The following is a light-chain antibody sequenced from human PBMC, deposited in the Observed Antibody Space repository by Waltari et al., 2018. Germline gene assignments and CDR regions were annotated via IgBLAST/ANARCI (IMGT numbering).Light chain of an antibody. CDR3: QHRSNWPSLT. J-gene: IGKJ4*01. CDR2: AAS. V-gene: IGKV3-11*01. Sequence: EIVLTQSPATLPLSPGERANVSCRASQSVSSSLAWSQQKGGQAPRLLIYAASNRAAGIPARFSGSGSGTDFTLTISSLEPEDFTVYYCQHRSNWPSLTFGGGTKVEI. CDR1: QSVSSS.